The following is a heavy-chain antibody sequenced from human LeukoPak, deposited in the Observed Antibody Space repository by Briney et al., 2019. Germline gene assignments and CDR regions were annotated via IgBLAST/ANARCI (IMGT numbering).Heavy chain of an antibody. CDR1: GGSFSGYY. J-gene: IGHJ6*03. Sequence: SETPSLTCAVYGGSFSGYYWSWIRQPPGKGLEWIGEINHSGSTYYNPSLKSRVTISVDTSKNQFSLKLSSVTAADTAVYYCARTISSYSYGFGYYYYMDVWGKGTTVTISS. V-gene: IGHV4-34*01. D-gene: IGHD5-18*01. CDR3: ARTISSYSYGFGYYYYMDV. CDR2: INHSGST.